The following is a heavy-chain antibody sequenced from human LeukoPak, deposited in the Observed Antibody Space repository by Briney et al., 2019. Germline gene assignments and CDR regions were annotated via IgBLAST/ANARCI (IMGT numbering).Heavy chain of an antibody. Sequence: GGSLRLSCAASGFTFSDYYMSWIRQAPGKGLEWVSYISSSGSIIYYADSVKGRFTISRDNAKNSLYLQMNSLKAEDTAVYYCTRLGYSSSWGFDPWGQGTLVTVSS. CDR2: ISSSGSII. J-gene: IGHJ5*02. CDR1: GFTFSDYY. D-gene: IGHD6-13*01. CDR3: TRLGYSSSWGFDP. V-gene: IGHV3-11*01.